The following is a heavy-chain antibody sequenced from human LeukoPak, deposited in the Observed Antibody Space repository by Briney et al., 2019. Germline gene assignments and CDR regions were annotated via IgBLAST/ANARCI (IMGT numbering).Heavy chain of an antibody. J-gene: IGHJ6*04. Sequence: ASVKVSCKASGYDFTGHYVHWVRQATGRGLEWMGWIDPRSGGTIYTQKFQGRVTMTRDTAISTAYMELRRLKSDDTAVYYCAREVLVYGLDVWGNGTAVAVSA. D-gene: IGHD2-2*03. V-gene: IGHV1-2*02. CDR1: GYDFTGHY. CDR2: IDPRSGGT. CDR3: AREVLVYGLDV.